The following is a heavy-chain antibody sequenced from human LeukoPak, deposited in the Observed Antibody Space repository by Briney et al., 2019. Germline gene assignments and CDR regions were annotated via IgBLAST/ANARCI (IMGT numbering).Heavy chain of an antibody. CDR3: TAWVGAHFDF. V-gene: IGHV3-23*01. CDR1: GFTFSNYA. D-gene: IGHD1-26*01. Sequence: GGSLRLSCAASGFTFSNYAMHWVRQAPGKGLEWVSTIDGPTFRTHYADSVMGRFTISRDNSKNTLYQQMNSLRAEDTAVYFCTAWVGAHFDFWGQGTLVTVSS. J-gene: IGHJ4*02. CDR2: IDGPTFRT.